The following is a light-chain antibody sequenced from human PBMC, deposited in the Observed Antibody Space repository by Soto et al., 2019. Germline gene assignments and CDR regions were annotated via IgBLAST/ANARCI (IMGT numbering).Light chain of an antibody. J-gene: IGKJ1*01. CDR2: VSS. CDR3: MQSLQTPWT. Sequence: DIVMTQSPLSLPVTPGEPASISCRSSQSLLFSNGYNYLYWYLQKPGQSPQLLISVSSDRASGFPDRFSGSGSGTDCTLKISRVEAEDVGVYYCMQSLQTPWTFGQGTNVYIK. CDR1: QSLLFSNGYNY. V-gene: IGKV2-28*01.